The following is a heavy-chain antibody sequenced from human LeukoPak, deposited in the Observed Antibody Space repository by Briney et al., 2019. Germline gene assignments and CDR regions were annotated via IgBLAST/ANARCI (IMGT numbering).Heavy chain of an antibody. CDR2: INHSGST. J-gene: IGHJ5*02. D-gene: IGHD2-2*01. CDR1: GGSFSGYY. CDR3: ARVHYCSSTSCYSNWFDP. V-gene: IGHV4-34*01. Sequence: PSETLSLTCAVCGGSFSGYYWSWIRQPPGKGLEWIGEINHSGSTNYNPSLKSRVTMSVDTSKNQFSLKLSSVTAADTAVYYCARVHYCSSTSCYSNWFDPWGQGTLVTVSS.